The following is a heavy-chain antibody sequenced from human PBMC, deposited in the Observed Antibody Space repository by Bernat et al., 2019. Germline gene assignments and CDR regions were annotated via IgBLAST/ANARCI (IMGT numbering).Heavy chain of an antibody. D-gene: IGHD3-16*01. V-gene: IGHV4-61*01. Sequence: QVQLQESGPGLAKPSETLSLTCTVSGASVSSGNYYWTWIRKPPGKGLEWIGCIYYSGSTNYNPSLKSRVTISVDTSKNQFSLNLSSVTAADTAVYYCARSLGAAVPSGRPFDYWGQGTLVTVSS. CDR2: IYYSGST. J-gene: IGHJ4*02. CDR1: GASVSSGNYY. CDR3: ARSLGAAVPSGRPFDY.